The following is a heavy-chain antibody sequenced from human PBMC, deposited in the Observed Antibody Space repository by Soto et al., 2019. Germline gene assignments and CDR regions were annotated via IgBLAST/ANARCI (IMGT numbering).Heavy chain of an antibody. CDR3: AKDWSGSINWFDP. D-gene: IGHD3-3*01. CDR1: GGSISSSSYY. Sequence: QLQLQESGPGLVKPSETLSLTCTVSGGSISSSSYYWGWIRQPPGKGLEWIGSIYYSGITYYNPSLKSGVAISVDTSKNPFSLKLSSVTAADTAVYYCAKDWSGSINWFDPWGQGTLVTVSS. CDR2: IYYSGIT. J-gene: IGHJ5*02. V-gene: IGHV4-39*01.